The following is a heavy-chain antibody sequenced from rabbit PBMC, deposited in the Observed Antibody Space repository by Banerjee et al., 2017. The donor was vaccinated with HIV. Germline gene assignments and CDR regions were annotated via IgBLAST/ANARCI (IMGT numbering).Heavy chain of an antibody. Sequence: QSLEESGGDLVKPGASLTLTCTASGFSFSSSYYMCWVRQAPGKGPEWIACIYTGSSVRTNYASWAKGRFTISKTSSTTVTLQMTSLTAADTATYFCASAYASSSGYPTRLDLWGQGTLVTVS. CDR1: GFSFSSSYY. D-gene: IGHD1-1*01. J-gene: IGHJ3*01. V-gene: IGHV1S40*01. CDR2: IYTGSSVRT. CDR3: ASAYASSSGYPTRLDL.